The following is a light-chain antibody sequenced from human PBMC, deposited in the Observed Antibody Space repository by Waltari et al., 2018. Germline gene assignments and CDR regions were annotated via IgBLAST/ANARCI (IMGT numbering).Light chain of an antibody. V-gene: IGLV3-21*01. CDR1: NNESKS. Sequence: SYVLTQPPSVSVAPGETARITLGGNNNESKSVHWYRQRPGQAPVVVISYDNDRAAGIPERFSGSNSGNTATLTISRVEAGDEADYYCQVWDANTDPGVFGTGTEVTVL. CDR3: QVWDANTDPGV. CDR2: YDN. J-gene: IGLJ1*01.